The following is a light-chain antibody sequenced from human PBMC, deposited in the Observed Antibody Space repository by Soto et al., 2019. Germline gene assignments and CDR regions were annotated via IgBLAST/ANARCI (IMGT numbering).Light chain of an antibody. CDR3: QQRSNWPGT. V-gene: IGKV3-11*01. CDR2: DAS. J-gene: IGKJ1*01. Sequence: EIVFTQSPATLSLSPGERATLSCRASQSVRSSLAWYQQQPGQAPRLLIFDASNRATGIPPRFSGSGSGTDFTLTINSLEPEDFVVYYCQQRSNWPGTFGQGTKVDIK. CDR1: QSVRSS.